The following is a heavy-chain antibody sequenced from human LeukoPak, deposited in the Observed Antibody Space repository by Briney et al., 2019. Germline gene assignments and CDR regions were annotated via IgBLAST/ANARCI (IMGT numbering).Heavy chain of an antibody. Sequence: GGSLRLSCAASGFTFSSYAMSWVRRAPGKGLEWVSAISGSGGSTYYADSVKGRFTISRDNSKNTLYLQMNSLRAEDTAVYYCAKPPYSNSMYYYGMDVWGQGTTVTVSS. J-gene: IGHJ6*02. V-gene: IGHV3-23*01. CDR3: AKPPYSNSMYYYGMDV. CDR2: ISGSGGST. D-gene: IGHD4-4*01. CDR1: GFTFSSYA.